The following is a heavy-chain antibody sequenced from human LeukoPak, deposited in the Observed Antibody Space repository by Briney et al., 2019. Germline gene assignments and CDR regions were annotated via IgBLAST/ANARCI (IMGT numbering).Heavy chain of an antibody. J-gene: IGHJ4*02. Sequence: SVKVSCKASGGTLSSYAISWVRQAPGQGLEWMGGIIPIFGTANYAQKFQGRVTITADESTSTAYMELSSLRSEDTAVYYCARDRSVVPAALPEYYFDYWGQGTLVTVSS. CDR1: GGTLSSYA. D-gene: IGHD2-2*01. CDR2: IIPIFGTA. CDR3: ARDRSVVPAALPEYYFDY. V-gene: IGHV1-69*13.